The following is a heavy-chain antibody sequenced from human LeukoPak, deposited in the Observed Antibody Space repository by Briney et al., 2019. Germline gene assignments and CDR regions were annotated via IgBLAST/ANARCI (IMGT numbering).Heavy chain of an antibody. D-gene: IGHD2-2*01. J-gene: IGHJ2*01. CDR2: IYHSGST. CDR3: ARHKLVPAAMWDYDRWYFDL. V-gene: IGHV4-4*02. Sequence: SGTLSLTCAVSGGSISSSNWWSWVRQPPGKGLEWIGEIYHSGSTNYNPSLKSRDTISVDKSKNQFSLKLSSVTAADTAVYYCARHKLVPAAMWDYDRWYFDLWGRGTLVTVSS. CDR1: GGSISSSNW.